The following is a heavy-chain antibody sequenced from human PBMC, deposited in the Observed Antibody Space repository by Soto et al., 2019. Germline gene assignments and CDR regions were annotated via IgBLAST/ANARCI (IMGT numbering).Heavy chain of an antibody. J-gene: IGHJ6*02. CDR2: IYPGDSDT. V-gene: IGHV5-51*01. CDR1: GYSFTSYW. Sequence: GESLKISCKGSGYSFTSYWIGWVRQMPGKGLEWMGIIYPGDSDTRYSPSFQGQVTISADKSISTAYLQWSSLKASDTAMYYCARRGVPTPYYYYYGMDVWGQGTTVTVPS. CDR3: ARRGVPTPYYYYYGMDV. D-gene: IGHD2-2*01.